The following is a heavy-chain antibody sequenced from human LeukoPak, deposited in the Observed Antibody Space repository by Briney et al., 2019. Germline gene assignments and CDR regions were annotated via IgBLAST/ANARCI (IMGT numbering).Heavy chain of an antibody. V-gene: IGHV3-23*01. CDR3: AKVDYDFWSGYFGSFDY. J-gene: IGHJ4*02. Sequence: GGSLRLSCAASGFTFSSYAMSWVRQAPGKGLEWVSAISGSGGSTYYADSVKGRFTISRDNSKNTLYLQMNSLRAEDTAVYYCAKVDYDFWSGYFGSFDYWGQGTLVTVSS. CDR1: GFTFSSYA. D-gene: IGHD3-3*01. CDR2: ISGSGGST.